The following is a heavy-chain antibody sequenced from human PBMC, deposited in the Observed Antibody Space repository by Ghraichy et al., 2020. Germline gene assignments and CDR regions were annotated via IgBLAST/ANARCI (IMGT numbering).Heavy chain of an antibody. Sequence: SETLSLTCTVSGGSISRYYWGWVRQPAGKGLEWIGRVSTGGSTNYNPSLKSRVTLSVDTSKNQFSLKLSSVTAADTAVYYCARGPPAHCGGDCYYYFDYWGQGILVTVSS. V-gene: IGHV4-4*07. CDR1: GGSISRYY. J-gene: IGHJ4*02. CDR3: ARGPPAHCGGDCYYYFDY. D-gene: IGHD2-21*02. CDR2: VSTGGST.